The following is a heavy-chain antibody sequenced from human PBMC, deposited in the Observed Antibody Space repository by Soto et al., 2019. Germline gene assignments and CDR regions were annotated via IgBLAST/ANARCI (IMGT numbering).Heavy chain of an antibody. CDR1: GFTFSSYA. CDR2: ISGSGGST. CDR3: AKQQYCSGGSCYLFSFDY. V-gene: IGHV3-23*01. J-gene: IGHJ4*02. D-gene: IGHD2-15*01. Sequence: GGSLRLSCAASGFTFSSYAMSWVRQAPGKGLEWVSAISGSGGSTYYADSVKGRLTISRDNSKNTLYLQMNSLRAEDTAVYYCAKQQYCSGGSCYLFSFDYWGQGTLVTVSS.